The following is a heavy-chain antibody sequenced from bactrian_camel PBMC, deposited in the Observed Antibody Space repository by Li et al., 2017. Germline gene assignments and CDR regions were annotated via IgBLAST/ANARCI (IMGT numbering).Heavy chain of an antibody. CDR2: LDGDGTT. CDR1: GYTLMPYC. D-gene: IGHD3*01. CDR3: AADSPLGDYCDTDYIN. J-gene: IGHJ4*01. Sequence: QVQLVESGGGSVQAGGSLRLSCLASGYTLMPYCMAWFRQAPGEEREAVAYLDGDGTTTYADSVKGRFTVSKEDAKNTLYLQMNSLKPKDTATYYCAADSPLGDYCDTDYINWGQGTQVTVS. V-gene: IGHV3S53*01.